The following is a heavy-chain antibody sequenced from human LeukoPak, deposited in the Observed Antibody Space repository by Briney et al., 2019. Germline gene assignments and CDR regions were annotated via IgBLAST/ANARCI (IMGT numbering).Heavy chain of an antibody. CDR2: IYYSGST. J-gene: IGHJ3*02. D-gene: IGHD3-22*01. Sequence: SETLSLTCTVSGVSISSYYWSWIRQPPGKGLEGIGYIYYSGSTNYNPSLKSRVTISVDTSKNQFSLKLSSVTAADTAVYYCARRKPPEAYYDSSGPCAFDIWGQGTMVTVSS. V-gene: IGHV4-59*01. CDR3: ARRKPPEAYYDSSGPCAFDI. CDR1: GVSISSYY.